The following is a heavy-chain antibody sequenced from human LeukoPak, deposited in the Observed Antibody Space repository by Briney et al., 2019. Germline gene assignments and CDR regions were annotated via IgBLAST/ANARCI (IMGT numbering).Heavy chain of an antibody. CDR2: IKHDGDEK. CDR3: ARHMPAVGATPFDY. D-gene: IGHD1-26*01. V-gene: IGHV3-7*01. Sequence: PGGSLRLSCVDSKFSLGNYWMAWVRQAPGKGLEWVANIKHDGDEKYYVDSVTGRFTISRDNAENSLYLQMNSLRAEDTAIYFCARHMPAVGATPFDYWGQGTLVTVSS. CDR1: KFSLGNYW. J-gene: IGHJ4*02.